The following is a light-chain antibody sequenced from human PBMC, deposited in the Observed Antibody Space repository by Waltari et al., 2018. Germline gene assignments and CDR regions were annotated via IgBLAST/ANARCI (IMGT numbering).Light chain of an antibody. V-gene: IGLV2-14*01. CDR3: SSYTTSSAPGV. CDR1: DSDVGAYDF. CDR2: EVS. Sequence: QSALTQPASVSGSPGKSITISCPGTDSDVGAYDFVSWYQQHPGKAPHLIIYEVSNRPSGISNRFSASKSGNTASLTISGLQAEDEADYYCSSYTTSSAPGVFGTGTRVTVL. J-gene: IGLJ1*01.